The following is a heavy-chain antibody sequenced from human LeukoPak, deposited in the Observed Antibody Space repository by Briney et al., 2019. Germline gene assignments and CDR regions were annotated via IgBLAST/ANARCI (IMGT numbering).Heavy chain of an antibody. J-gene: IGHJ4*02. V-gene: IGHV4-34*01. CDR3: ARAKGDY. Sequence: SETLSLTCAVYGGSFSGYYWSWIRQPPGKGLEWIGEINHSGSTNYNPSLKSRATIFVDTSKNQFSLDLESVTAADTAVYYCARAKGDYWGQGTLVTVSS. CDR2: INHSGST. CDR1: GGSFSGYY.